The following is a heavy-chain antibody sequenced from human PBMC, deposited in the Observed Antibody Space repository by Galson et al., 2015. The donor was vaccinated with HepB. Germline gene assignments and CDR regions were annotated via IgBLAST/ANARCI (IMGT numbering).Heavy chain of an antibody. CDR3: ARESYDSSGYWTSYGMDV. V-gene: IGHV5-51*03. D-gene: IGHD3-22*01. Sequence: QSGAEVKKPGESLKISCKGSGYSFTSYWIGWVRQMPGKGLEWMGIVYPGDSETRYSPSFQGQVTISADKSINTAYLQWSSLKASDTAMYYCARESYDSSGYWTSYGMDVWGQGTTVTVSS. J-gene: IGHJ6*02. CDR2: VYPGDSET. CDR1: GYSFTSYW.